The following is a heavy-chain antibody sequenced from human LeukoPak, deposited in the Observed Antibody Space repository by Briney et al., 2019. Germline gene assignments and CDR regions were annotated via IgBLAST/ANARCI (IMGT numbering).Heavy chain of an antibody. Sequence: PSETLSLTCTVSGGSISSYYWSWIRQPPGKGLEWIGYIYYSGSTNYNPSLKSRVTISVDTSKNQFSLKLSSVTAADTAVYYCARVRLAAAGRARYFDYWGQGTLVTVSS. J-gene: IGHJ4*02. D-gene: IGHD6-13*01. CDR3: ARVRLAAAGRARYFDY. CDR2: IYYSGST. V-gene: IGHV4-59*01. CDR1: GGSISSYY.